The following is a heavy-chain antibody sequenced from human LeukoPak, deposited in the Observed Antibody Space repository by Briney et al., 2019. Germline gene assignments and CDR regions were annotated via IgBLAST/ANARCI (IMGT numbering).Heavy chain of an antibody. V-gene: IGHV3-7*01. CDR3: ARDSGYSTY. D-gene: IGHD6-13*01. Sequence: GGSLRLSCAASGFTFSNYWMNWVRRAPGKGLEWVANIKQDGNEKYYVDSLKGRFTISRDNAKNSLYLQMNSLRAEDTAVYYCARDSGYSTYWGQGTLVTVSS. CDR1: GFTFSNYW. J-gene: IGHJ4*02. CDR2: IKQDGNEK.